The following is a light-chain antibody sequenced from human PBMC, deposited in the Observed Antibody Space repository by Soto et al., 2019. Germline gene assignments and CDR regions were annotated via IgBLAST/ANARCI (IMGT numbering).Light chain of an antibody. Sequence: QSVLTQPASVSGSPGQSITLSCTGTSSDDGKYNYVSWYQQHPAKAPKLMIFEVSSRPSGVSNRFAGSKSGNTASLTISGLQAEDEAEYDCSSSTGSSITTVGFGGGTKLTVL. CDR3: SSSTGSSITTVG. CDR1: SSDDGKYNY. V-gene: IGLV2-14*01. J-gene: IGLJ2*01. CDR2: EVS.